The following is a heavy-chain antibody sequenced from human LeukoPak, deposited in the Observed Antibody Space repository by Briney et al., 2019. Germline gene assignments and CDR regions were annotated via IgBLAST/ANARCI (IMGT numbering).Heavy chain of an antibody. J-gene: IGHJ4*02. CDR2: ISWNSGKI. CDR1: GFIFDDYA. V-gene: IGHV3-9*03. D-gene: IGHD6-13*01. CDR3: AKDRGYSSSFFEI. Sequence: GGSLRLSCAASGFIFDDYAMHWVRQAPGKGLEWDSGISWNSGKIDYADSVKGRFTISRDNAKNSLYLQMNSLRVEDMALYYCAKDRGYSSSFFEIWGQGTLVTVSS.